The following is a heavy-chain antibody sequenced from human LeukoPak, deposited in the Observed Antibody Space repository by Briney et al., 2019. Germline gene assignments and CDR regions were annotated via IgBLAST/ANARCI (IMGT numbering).Heavy chain of an antibody. CDR1: GGSISSGSYY. D-gene: IGHD3-10*01. CDR2: IYTSGST. V-gene: IGHV4-61*02. J-gene: IGHJ4*02. CDR3: ARALVRGVMPFDY. Sequence: SQTLSLTCTVSGGSISSGSYYWSWIRQPAGKGLEWIGRIYTSGSTNYNPSLKSRVTISVDTSKNQFSLKLSSVTAADTAVYYCARALVRGVMPFDYWGQGTLVTVSS.